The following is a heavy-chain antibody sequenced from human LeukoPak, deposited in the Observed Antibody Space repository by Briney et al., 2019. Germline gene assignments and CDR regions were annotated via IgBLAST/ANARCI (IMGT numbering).Heavy chain of an antibody. J-gene: IGHJ4*02. CDR3: ARGNYYDSSGYSDY. CDR1: GFTFSSYS. Sequence: GGSLRLSCAASGFTFSSYSMNWVRQAPGRGLEWVSYISSSSSTIHYADSVKGRFTISRDNAKNSLYLQMNSLRAEDTAVYYCARGNYYDSSGYSDYWGQGTLVTVSS. CDR2: ISSSSSTI. D-gene: IGHD3-22*01. V-gene: IGHV3-48*01.